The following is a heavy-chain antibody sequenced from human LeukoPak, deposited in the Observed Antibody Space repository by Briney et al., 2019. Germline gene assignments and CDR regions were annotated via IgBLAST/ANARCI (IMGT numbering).Heavy chain of an antibody. V-gene: IGHV3-23*01. CDR3: YGIHLGDSFDI. CDR1: GFTLSSHA. CDR2: ISYSGDNI. D-gene: IGHD3-16*01. J-gene: IGHJ3*02. Sequence: PGWSLRLSCAASGFTLSSHAVSWVRQAPGKGLEWVSAISYSGDNIYYADSVKGRFTISRDNSENTLYLQMNALRAEDTALYYCYGIHLGDSFDIWGPGTMVIVFS.